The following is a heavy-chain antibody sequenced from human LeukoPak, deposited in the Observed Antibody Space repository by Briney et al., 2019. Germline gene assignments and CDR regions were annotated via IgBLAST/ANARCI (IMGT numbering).Heavy chain of an antibody. D-gene: IGHD6-13*01. CDR2: IKQDGSEK. CDR1: GFTFRTYW. J-gene: IGHJ4*02. V-gene: IGHV3-7*03. Sequence: SGGSLRLSCEGSGFTFRTYWMTWVRQAPGKGLEWVANIKQDGSEKYYVDSVKSRFTISRDNAQNSLYLQMNSLRAEDTAVYYCARPRDSGWSKTWDYWGQGTLVTVSS. CDR3: ARPRDSGWSKTWDY.